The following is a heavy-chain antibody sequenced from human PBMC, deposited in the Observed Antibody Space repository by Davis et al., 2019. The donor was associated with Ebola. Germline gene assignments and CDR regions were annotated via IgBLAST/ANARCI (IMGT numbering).Heavy chain of an antibody. CDR3: AREEITIFGVVTPTGYYYYYYGMDV. J-gene: IGHJ6*04. D-gene: IGHD3-3*01. V-gene: IGHV1-46*01. CDR2: INPSGGST. Sequence: ASVKVSCRASGYTFTSYYMHWVRQAPGQGLEWMGIINPSGGSTSYAQKFQGRVTMTRDTSTSTVYMELSSLRSEDTAVYYCAREEITIFGVVTPTGYYYYYYGMDVWGKGTTVTVSS. CDR1: GYTFTSYY.